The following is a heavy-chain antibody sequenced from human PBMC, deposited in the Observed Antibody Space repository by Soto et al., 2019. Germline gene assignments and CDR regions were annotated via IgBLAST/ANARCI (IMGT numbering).Heavy chain of an antibody. D-gene: IGHD6-25*01. CDR3: AREGSSGFGMDV. CDR2: IYTSGTT. J-gene: IGHJ6*02. V-gene: IGHV4-4*07. Sequence: QVQLQQSGPGLVKPSETLSLTCTVSGGSIRSYYWSWIRQPAGKALEWIGRIYTSGTTNDNPSLKSSVTILLDTSKNQFSLDLSSVTDADTAVYYCAREGSSGFGMDVWGQGTTVTVSS. CDR1: GGSIRSYY.